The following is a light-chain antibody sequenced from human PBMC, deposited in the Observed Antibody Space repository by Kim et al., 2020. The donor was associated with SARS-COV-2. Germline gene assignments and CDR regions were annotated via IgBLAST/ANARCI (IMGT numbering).Light chain of an antibody. CDR1: KLGDKY. Sequence: SYELTQPPSVSVSPGQTASITCSGDKLGDKYACWYQQKPGQSPVLVIYQDSKRPSGIPERFSGSNSGNTATLTISGTQAMDEADYYCQAWDSSLVVFGGGTKLTV. V-gene: IGLV3-1*01. J-gene: IGLJ2*01. CDR2: QDS. CDR3: QAWDSSLVV.